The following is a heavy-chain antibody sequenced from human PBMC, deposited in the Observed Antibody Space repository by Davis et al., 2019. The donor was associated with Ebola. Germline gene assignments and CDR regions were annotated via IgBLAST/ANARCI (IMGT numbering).Heavy chain of an antibody. V-gene: IGHV3-23*01. Sequence: GESLKISCAASGFTFSSYAMSWVRQAPGKGLEWVSAISGSGGSTYYADSVKGRFTISRDNSKNTLYLQMNSLRAEDTAVYYCATTLITIFGVVPEAYYFDYWGQGTLVTVSS. D-gene: IGHD3-3*01. CDR1: GFTFSSYA. CDR2: ISGSGGST. J-gene: IGHJ4*02. CDR3: ATTLITIFGVVPEAYYFDY.